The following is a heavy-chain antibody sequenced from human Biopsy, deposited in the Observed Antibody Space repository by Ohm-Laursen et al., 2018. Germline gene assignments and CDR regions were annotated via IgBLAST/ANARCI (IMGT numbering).Heavy chain of an antibody. D-gene: IGHD3-16*01. J-gene: IGHJ4*02. Sequence: GTLSLTCSVSGGSISSSYWSWIRQPPGKGLEWIGYISYSGSTSYNPSLKSRVTISAGTSKNQLSLTLSSLTAADTAVYFCAKQWSYYESFTQHYRGDFDYWGQGTLVIVSS. CDR1: GGSISSSY. V-gene: IGHV4-59*08. CDR3: AKQWSYYESFTQHYRGDFDY. CDR2: ISYSGST.